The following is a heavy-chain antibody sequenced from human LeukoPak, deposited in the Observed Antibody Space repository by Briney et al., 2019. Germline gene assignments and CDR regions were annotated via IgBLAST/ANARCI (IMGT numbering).Heavy chain of an antibody. Sequence: GGFLRLSCAASGFTFSSYSMSWVRQAPGKGLEWVANIKQDGSEKYYVDSVKGRFTISRDNAKNSLYLQMNSLRADDTAVYYCAKATGYYGDYNNYFDYWGQGTLVTVSS. V-gene: IGHV3-7*03. CDR2: IKQDGSEK. D-gene: IGHD4-17*01. CDR1: GFTFSSYS. J-gene: IGHJ4*02. CDR3: AKATGYYGDYNNYFDY.